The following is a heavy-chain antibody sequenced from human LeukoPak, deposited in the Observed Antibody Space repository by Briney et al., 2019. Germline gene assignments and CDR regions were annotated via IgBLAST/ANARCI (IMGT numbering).Heavy chain of an antibody. CDR1: GYTFTSYY. Sequence: EASVKVSRKASGYTFTSYYIHWVRQAPGQGLEWMGIINPSGDTTGYAQKFQGRVTMTRDMSTSTVYMELSSLRSEDTAVYYCARGGYVKWDLPTYYWGQGTLVTVSS. CDR3: ARGGYVKWDLPTYY. J-gene: IGHJ4*02. D-gene: IGHD1-26*01. V-gene: IGHV1-46*01. CDR2: INPSGDTT.